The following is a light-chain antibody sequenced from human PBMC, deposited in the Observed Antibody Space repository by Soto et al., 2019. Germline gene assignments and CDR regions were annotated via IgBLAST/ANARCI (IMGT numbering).Light chain of an antibody. J-gene: IGKJ1*01. Sequence: EIVMTQSPATLSVSPGERATLSCRASQSMSSNLAWYQQRPGQAPRLLIYGASTRATGIPARFSGSGSGTDFTLTISSLQSEDFAVYYCQQYNKGPVTF. CDR2: GAS. CDR3: QQYNKGPVT. CDR1: QSMSSN. V-gene: IGKV3-15*01.